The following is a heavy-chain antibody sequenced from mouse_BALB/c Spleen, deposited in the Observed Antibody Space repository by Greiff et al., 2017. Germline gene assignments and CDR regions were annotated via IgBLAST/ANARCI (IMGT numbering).Heavy chain of an antibody. CDR2: ISSGSSTI. D-gene: IGHD2-4*01. J-gene: IGHJ2*01. V-gene: IGHV5-17*02. Sequence: EVQGVESGGGLVQPGGSRKLSCAASGFTFSSFGMHWVRQAPEKGLEWVAYISSGSSTIYYADTVKGRFTISRDNPKNTLFLQMTSLRSEDTAMYYCARYDYGFDYWGQGTTLTVSS. CDR1: GFTFSSFG. CDR3: ARYDYGFDY.